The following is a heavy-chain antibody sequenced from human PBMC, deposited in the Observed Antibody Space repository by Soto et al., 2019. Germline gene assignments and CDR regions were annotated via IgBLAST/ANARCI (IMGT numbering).Heavy chain of an antibody. CDR3: ARGVDVYADSRFDY. CDR1: GFTFRNYW. D-gene: IGHD4-17*01. V-gene: IGHV3-7*01. CDR2: IQQDGRDK. J-gene: IGHJ4*02. Sequence: EVQLVESGGGLVQPGGSLRLSCAASGFTFRNYWMSWVRQAPGKGLEWVANIQQDGRDKYYVDSVRGRFTISRDNARNSLYLQMNSLRAEDTAVYYCARGVDVYADSRFDYWGQGTLVTVSS.